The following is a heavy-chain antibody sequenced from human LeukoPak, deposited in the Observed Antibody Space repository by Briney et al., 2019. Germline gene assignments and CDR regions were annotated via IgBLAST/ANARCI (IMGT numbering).Heavy chain of an antibody. CDR3: ARVQSGYYYYYGMDV. CDR1: GYTFTSYA. D-gene: IGHD6-25*01. V-gene: IGHV1-3*01. CDR2: INAGNGNT. J-gene: IGHJ6*02. Sequence: GASVKVSFTASGYTFTSYAMHWVRQAPGQRLEWMGWINAGNGNTKYSQKFQGRVTITRDTSASTAYMELSSLRSEDTAVYYCARVQSGYYYYYGMDVWGQGTTVTVSS.